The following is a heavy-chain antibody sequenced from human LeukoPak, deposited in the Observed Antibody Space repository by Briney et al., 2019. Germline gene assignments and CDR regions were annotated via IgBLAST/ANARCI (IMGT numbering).Heavy chain of an antibody. CDR3: ARGGSYGGYHSY. CDR2: ISGSGGNT. Sequence: GGSLRLSCAASGFTFSSYAMSWVRQSPGKGLEWVSAISGSGGNTHYTDSAKGRFTISRDNSKNTLYLQMDSLRADDTAVYYCARGGSYGGYHSYWGQGTLVTVSS. D-gene: IGHD4-23*01. V-gene: IGHV3-23*01. J-gene: IGHJ4*02. CDR1: GFTFSSYA.